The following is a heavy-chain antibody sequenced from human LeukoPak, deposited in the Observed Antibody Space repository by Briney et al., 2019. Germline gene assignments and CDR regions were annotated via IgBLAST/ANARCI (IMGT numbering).Heavy chain of an antibody. V-gene: IGHV3-48*03. Sequence: GGSLRLSCAASGFIFSSYEMNWVRQAPGKGLEWVSYINTNGRTIYYADSVKGRFTISRDNAKNSLYLQINSLRAEDTAVYYCARDESWLPDYWGQGTLVTVSS. CDR2: INTNGRTI. D-gene: IGHD5-18*01. J-gene: IGHJ4*02. CDR3: ARDESWLPDY. CDR1: GFIFSSYE.